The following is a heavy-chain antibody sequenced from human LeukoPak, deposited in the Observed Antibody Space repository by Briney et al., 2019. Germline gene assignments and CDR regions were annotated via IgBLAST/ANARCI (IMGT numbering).Heavy chain of an antibody. CDR1: GGSISSGDYY. CDR3: ARVPNWNYVPNYYYYMDV. V-gene: IGHV4-30-4*08. CDR2: IYYSGST. J-gene: IGHJ6*03. D-gene: IGHD1-7*01. Sequence: SQTLSLTCTVSGGSISSGDYYWSWIRQPPGKGLQWIGYIYYSGSTYNNPSLKSRVTISVDTSKNHFSLKLSSVTGADTAVYYCARVPNWNYVPNYYYYMDVWGKGTTVTVSS.